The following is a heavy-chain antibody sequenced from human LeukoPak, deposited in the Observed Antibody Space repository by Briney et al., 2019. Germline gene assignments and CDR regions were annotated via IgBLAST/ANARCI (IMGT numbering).Heavy chain of an antibody. J-gene: IGHJ6*03. CDR2: INTDGSST. Sequence: GGSLRLSCAASGFTFSSYWMHWVRQAPGKGLVWVSRINTDGSSTSYADSVKGRFTISRDNAKNTLYLQMNSLRAEDTAVYYCARGCGSTSCWPFYYMDVWGKGTTVTVSS. CDR3: ARGCGSTSCWPFYYMDV. V-gene: IGHV3-74*01. CDR1: GFTFSSYW. D-gene: IGHD2-2*01.